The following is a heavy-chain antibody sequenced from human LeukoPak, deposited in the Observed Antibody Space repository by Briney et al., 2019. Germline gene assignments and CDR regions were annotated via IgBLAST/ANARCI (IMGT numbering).Heavy chain of an antibody. Sequence: SETLSLTCTVSGGSISSYYWNWIRQPAGKGLEWIGRIHTSGSTDYNPSLKSRVTMSVDTSKNKFSLKLSSVTAADTAVYYCARVICSGGSCRFDYWGQGTLVTVSS. D-gene: IGHD2-15*01. CDR2: IHTSGST. CDR3: ARVICSGGSCRFDY. V-gene: IGHV4-4*07. CDR1: GGSISSYY. J-gene: IGHJ4*02.